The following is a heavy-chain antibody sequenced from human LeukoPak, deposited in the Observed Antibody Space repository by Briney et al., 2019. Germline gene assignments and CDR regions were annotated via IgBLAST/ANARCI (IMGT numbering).Heavy chain of an antibody. CDR1: GFTFSSYG. J-gene: IGHJ2*01. CDR2: ISYDGSDK. D-gene: IGHD3-16*01. V-gene: IGHV3-30*18. Sequence: GGSLRLSCAASGFTFSSYGMHWVRQAPGKGLEWVAVISYDGSDKYFADSVKGRFTISRDNSKNTLYLQMNSLSAEDTAVYYCAKAPLLSAYYGYFVLWGRGPLVTVSS. CDR3: AKAPLLSAYYGYFVL.